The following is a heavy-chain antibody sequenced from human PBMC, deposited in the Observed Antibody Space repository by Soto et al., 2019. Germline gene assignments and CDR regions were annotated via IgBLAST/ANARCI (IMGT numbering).Heavy chain of an antibody. J-gene: IGHJ4*02. CDR1: GLNFSSYG. D-gene: IGHD2-15*01. Sequence: GGSQRHSCAACGLNFSSYGMHWDRQAPGKGLEWVAVISYDGSNKYYADSVKGRFTISRDNSKNTLYLQMNSLRAEDTAVYYCAKDQVRVVVAAAFDYWGQGTLVTVSS. CDR2: ISYDGSNK. CDR3: AKDQVRVVVAAAFDY. V-gene: IGHV3-30*18.